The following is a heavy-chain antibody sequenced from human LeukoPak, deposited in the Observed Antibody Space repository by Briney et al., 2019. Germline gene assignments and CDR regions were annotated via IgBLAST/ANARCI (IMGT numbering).Heavy chain of an antibody. CDR2: IYTSGST. V-gene: IGHV4-61*02. D-gene: IGHD2-2*01. CDR3: ASGVVVPAALSPYYYYYMDV. J-gene: IGHJ6*03. CDR1: GGSISSGSYY. Sequence: SETLSLTCTVSGGSISSGSYYWSWIRQPAGKGLEWLGRIYTSGSTNYNPSLKSRVTISVDTSKNQFSLKLSSVTAADTAVYYCASGVVVPAALSPYYYYYMDVWGKGTTVTVSS.